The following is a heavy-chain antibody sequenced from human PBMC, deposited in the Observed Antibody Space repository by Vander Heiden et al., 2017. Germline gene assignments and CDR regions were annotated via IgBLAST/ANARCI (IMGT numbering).Heavy chain of an antibody. CDR1: GFTFGSYA. Sequence: EVQLLESGGGLVQPGGSLRLPCAASGFTFGSYAMSWVRQAPGKGLEWVSGIGGSGGSTYYADSVKGRFTISRDNSKNTLYLQMNSLRAEDTAVYYCAKNRFSGTYSGYDFWGQGTLLTASS. D-gene: IGHD1-26*01. CDR2: IGGSGGST. CDR3: AKNRFSGTYSGYDF. V-gene: IGHV3-23*01. J-gene: IGHJ4*02.